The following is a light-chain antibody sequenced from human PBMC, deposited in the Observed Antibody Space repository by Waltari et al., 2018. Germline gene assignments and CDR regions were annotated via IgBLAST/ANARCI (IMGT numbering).Light chain of an antibody. CDR2: EVL. CDR1: SSNVGFYNL. J-gene: IGLJ3*02. V-gene: IGLV2-23*02. CDR3: CSYAGRNIWV. Sequence: QSALTQPASVSGSPGQSITISCTGTSSNVGFYNLVSWYQQHPNKAPKLIIYEVLERPSGVSNRCSGSKSGNTASLTISGLQAEDEADYDCCSYAGRNIWVFGGGTKLTGL.